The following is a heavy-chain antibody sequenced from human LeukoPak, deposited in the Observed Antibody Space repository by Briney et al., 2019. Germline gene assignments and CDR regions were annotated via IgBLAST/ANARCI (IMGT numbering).Heavy chain of an antibody. J-gene: IGHJ5*02. CDR1: GGTFSSYA. Sequence: GASVKVSCKASGGTFSSYAISWVRQAPGQGLGWMGGIIPIFGTANYAQKFQGRVTITTDESTSTAYMELSSLRSEDTAVYYCARGGGYCSGGSCYWFDPWGQGTLVTVSS. CDR2: IIPIFGTA. D-gene: IGHD2-15*01. V-gene: IGHV1-69*05. CDR3: ARGGGYCSGGSCYWFDP.